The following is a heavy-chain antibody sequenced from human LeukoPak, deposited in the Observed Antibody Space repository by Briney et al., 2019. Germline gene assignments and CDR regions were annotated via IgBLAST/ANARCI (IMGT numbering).Heavy chain of an antibody. D-gene: IGHD2-8*02. CDR3: ARELVVGPAEYFQN. Sequence: GGSLRLSCAASGFTFSSYWMSWVRQTPGKGLEWVANINKDGSEKYYMDSVRGRFTISRDNAKNSLSLQMNSLRVEDTAVYYCARELVVGPAEYFQNWGQGTLVTVSS. CDR1: GFTFSSYW. CDR2: INKDGSEK. J-gene: IGHJ1*01. V-gene: IGHV3-7*01.